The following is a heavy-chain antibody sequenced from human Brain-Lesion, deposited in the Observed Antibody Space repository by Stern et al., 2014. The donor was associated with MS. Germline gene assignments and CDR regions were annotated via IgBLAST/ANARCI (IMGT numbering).Heavy chain of an antibody. V-gene: IGHV3-9*01. J-gene: IGHJ4*02. CDR1: GFTFDDYA. D-gene: IGHD1-14*01. Sequence: QLVESGGDLVQPGRSLRLSCAAFGFTFDDYAMHWVRQAQGKGLESVGGISWNSGTIGYADSVKGRFTTSRDNAYSSLYLQMNSLRPEDTALYYCARDITGSSAYFAYWGQGTLVTVSS. CDR3: ARDITGSSAYFAY. CDR2: ISWNSGTI.